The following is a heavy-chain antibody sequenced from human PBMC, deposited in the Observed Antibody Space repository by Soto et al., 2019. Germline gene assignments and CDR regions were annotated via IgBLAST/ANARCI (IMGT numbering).Heavy chain of an antibody. CDR1: GFTFSSYS. Sequence: GGSLRLSSAASGFTFSSYSMNWVRQAPGKGLEWVSSISSSSSYIYYADSVKGRFTISRDDSKNTAYLQMNSLKTEDTAVYYCTSLVGATAYWGQGTLVTVSS. CDR3: TSLVGATAY. CDR2: ISSSSSYI. D-gene: IGHD1-26*01. J-gene: IGHJ4*02. V-gene: IGHV3-21*04.